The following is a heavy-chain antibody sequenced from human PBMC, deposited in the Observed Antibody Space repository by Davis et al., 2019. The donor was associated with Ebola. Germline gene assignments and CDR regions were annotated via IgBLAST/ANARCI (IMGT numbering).Heavy chain of an antibody. V-gene: IGHV4-34*01. CDR3: AREALYYKAGGGFDL. Sequence: PSETLSLTCTVSGGSISGYYWSWIRQPPGKGLEWIGEINHSGSTNYNPSLKSRVTISVDTSKNQFSLKLSSVTAADTAVYYCAREALYYKAGGGFDLWGRGTLVTVSS. J-gene: IGHJ2*01. CDR1: GGSISGYY. D-gene: IGHD3-10*01. CDR2: INHSGST.